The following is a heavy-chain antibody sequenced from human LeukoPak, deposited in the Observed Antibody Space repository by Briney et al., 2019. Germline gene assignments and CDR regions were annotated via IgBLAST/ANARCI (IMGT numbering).Heavy chain of an antibody. CDR3: ASDLLWFGSRAFDY. Sequence: ASVKVSCKVSGYTLTELSMHWVRQAPGKGLEWMGGFDPEEGETIYAQKFQGRATMTEDTSTDTAYMELSSLRSEGTAVYYCASDLLWFGSRAFDYWGQGTLVTVSS. CDR1: GYTLTELS. D-gene: IGHD3-10*01. J-gene: IGHJ4*02. CDR2: FDPEEGET. V-gene: IGHV1-24*01.